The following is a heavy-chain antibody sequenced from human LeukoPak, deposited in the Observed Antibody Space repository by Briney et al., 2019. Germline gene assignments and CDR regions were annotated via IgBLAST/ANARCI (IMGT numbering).Heavy chain of an antibody. J-gene: IGHJ4*02. V-gene: IGHV4-39*01. CDR1: GGSISSSSYY. D-gene: IGHD3-10*01. CDR2: IYYSGST. Sequence: SETLSLTCTVSGGSISSSSYYWGWIRQPPGKGLEWIGSIYYSGSTYYNPSLKSRVTISVDTSKNQFSLKLSSVTAADTAVYYCARLGASYYVFDYWGQGTLVTVSS. CDR3: ARLGASYYVFDY.